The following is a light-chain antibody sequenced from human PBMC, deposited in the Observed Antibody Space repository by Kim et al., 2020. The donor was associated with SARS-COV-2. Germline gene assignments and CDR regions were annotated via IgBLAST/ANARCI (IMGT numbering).Light chain of an antibody. Sequence: SWVPEERATLACRACQGVGSTYLAWYKQNPGQASRLPISSGSDRATGIPDRFSGSGSETDFTLTISRVEPEDFAVYYCQQYESPYTFGQGTKLEIK. J-gene: IGKJ2*01. CDR1: QGVGSTY. V-gene: IGKV3-20*01. CDR3: QQYESPYT. CDR2: SGS.